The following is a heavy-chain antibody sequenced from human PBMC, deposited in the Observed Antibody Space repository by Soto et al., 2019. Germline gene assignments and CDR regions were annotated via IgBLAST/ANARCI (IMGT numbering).Heavy chain of an antibody. CDR2: ISAYNGNT. V-gene: IGHV1-18*01. CDR1: GYTFTRDG. CDR3: ARGGAYDDYGDAFDI. Sequence: ASVKGSCKASGYTFTRDGISWVRQAPGQGLEWMGWISAYNGNTNYAQKLQGRVTMTTDTSTSTAYMELRSLRSDDTAVYYCARGGAYDDYGDAFDIWGQGTMVTVS. D-gene: IGHD4-17*01. J-gene: IGHJ3*02.